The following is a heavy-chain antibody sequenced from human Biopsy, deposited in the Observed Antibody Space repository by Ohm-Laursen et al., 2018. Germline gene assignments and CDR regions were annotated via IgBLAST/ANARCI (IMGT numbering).Heavy chain of an antibody. CDR2: INQAGTT. CDR1: GKTFSDYQ. V-gene: IGHV4-34*08. D-gene: IGHD2-15*01. J-gene: IGHJ4*02. Sequence: PGILSLTCAVFGKTFSDYQWSWIRQPPGKGLEWIGQINQAGTTNYNPSLKSRVSISADASKYEFSLRLTSVTAADTAVYLCGNEVHGRDYWGLGAQVTVSS. CDR3: GNEVHGRDY.